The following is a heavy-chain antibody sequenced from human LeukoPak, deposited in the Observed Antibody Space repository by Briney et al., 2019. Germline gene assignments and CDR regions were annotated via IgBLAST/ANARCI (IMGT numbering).Heavy chain of an antibody. CDR3: AGEVPHYYMDV. V-gene: IGHV4-31*03. CDR1: GGSISSGGYY. CDR2: IYYSGST. Sequence: SETLSLTCTVSGGSISSGGYYWSWIRQHPGKGLEWIGYIYYSGSTYYNPSLKSRVTISVDTSKNQFSLKLSSVTAADTAVYYCAGEVPHYYMDVWGKGTTVTVSS. D-gene: IGHD1-1*01. J-gene: IGHJ6*03.